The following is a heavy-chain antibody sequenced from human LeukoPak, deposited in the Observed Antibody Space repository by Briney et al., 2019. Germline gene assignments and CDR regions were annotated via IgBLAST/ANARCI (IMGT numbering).Heavy chain of an antibody. V-gene: IGHV4-59*01. J-gene: IGHJ5*02. CDR1: GASISNYY. D-gene: IGHD6-13*01. CDR3: ASGGGTAGLGKNWFDP. CDR2: IYYSGST. Sequence: SETLSLTCTVSGASISNYYWSWIRQPPGKGLEWIGYIYYSGSTNYNPSLESRVTISVDTSKNQFSLKLTSVTPADTAVYYCASGGGTAGLGKNWFDPWGQGTLVTVSS.